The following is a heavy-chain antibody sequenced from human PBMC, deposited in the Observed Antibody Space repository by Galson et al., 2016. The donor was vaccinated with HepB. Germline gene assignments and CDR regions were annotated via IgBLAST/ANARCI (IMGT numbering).Heavy chain of an antibody. CDR3: TTDNDNNYGDRDFDY. CDR1: GFSFKTVW. CDR2: IKSEAHGGTT. J-gene: IGHJ4*02. Sequence: SLRLSCAASGFSFKTVWMSWVRQAPGKGLEWVGRIKSEAHGGTTDSAAIVKGRFTISRDDSTNTLYLQMNSLKTDDTGVCYCTTDNDNNYGDRDFDYWGQGTLVTVSS. D-gene: IGHD4/OR15-4a*01. V-gene: IGHV3-15*01.